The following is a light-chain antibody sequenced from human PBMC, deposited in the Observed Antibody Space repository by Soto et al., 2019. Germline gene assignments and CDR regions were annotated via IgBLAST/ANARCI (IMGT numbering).Light chain of an antibody. CDR3: LLYFGGAWV. Sequence: QAVVTQEPSLTVSPGRTVTLTCASSTGAVTRDHYPNWFQQRPGQAPRSLIYFTSNKHSWTPARFSGPLLEGKSVLTLSGVQPEDEANYFCLLYFGGAWVFGGGTKLTVL. J-gene: IGLJ3*02. CDR2: FTS. CDR1: TGAVTRDHY. V-gene: IGLV7-43*01.